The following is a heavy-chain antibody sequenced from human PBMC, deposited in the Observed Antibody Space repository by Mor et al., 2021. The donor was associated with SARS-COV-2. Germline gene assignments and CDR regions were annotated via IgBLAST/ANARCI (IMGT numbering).Heavy chain of an antibody. CDR3: AGADSGYSLPDY. V-gene: IGHV1-69*02. Sequence: GIANYAQKFQGRVTITADKSTSTAYMELSSLRSEDTAVYYCAGADSGYSLPDYWGQGTLVTVSS. D-gene: IGHD5-18*01. J-gene: IGHJ4*02. CDR2: GIA.